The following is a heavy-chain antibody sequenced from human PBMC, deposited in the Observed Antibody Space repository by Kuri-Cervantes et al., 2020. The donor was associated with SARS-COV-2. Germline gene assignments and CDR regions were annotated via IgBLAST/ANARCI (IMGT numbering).Heavy chain of an antibody. V-gene: IGHV4-39*01. CDR2: IYYSGST. CDR1: GGSFSSYY. CDR3: ARQDTYYYDSSGPFDY. D-gene: IGHD3-22*01. Sequence: SETLSLTCAVYGGSFSSYYWGWIRQPPGKGLEWIGSIYYSGSTYYNPSLKSRVTISVDTSKNQFSLKLSSVTAADTAVYYCARQDTYYYDSSGPFDYWGQGTLVTVSS. J-gene: IGHJ4*02.